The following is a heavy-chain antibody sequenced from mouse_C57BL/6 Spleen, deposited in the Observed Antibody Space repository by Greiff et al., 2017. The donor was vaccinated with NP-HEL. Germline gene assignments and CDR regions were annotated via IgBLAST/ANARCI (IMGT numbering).Heavy chain of an antibody. CDR3: ARDYYGSSYYFDY. J-gene: IGHJ2*01. D-gene: IGHD1-1*01. CDR2: IYIGNGYT. Sequence: EVKLVESGAELVRPGSSVKMSCKTSGYTFTSYGINWVKQRPGQGLEWIGYIYIGNGYTEYNEKFKGKATLTSDTSSSTAYMQLSSLTSEDSAIYFCARDYYGSSYYFDYWGQGTTLTVSS. CDR1: GYTFTSYG. V-gene: IGHV1-58*01.